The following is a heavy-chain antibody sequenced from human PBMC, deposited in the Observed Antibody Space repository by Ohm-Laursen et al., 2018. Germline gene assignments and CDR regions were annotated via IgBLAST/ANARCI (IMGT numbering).Heavy chain of an antibody. CDR1: GFTFDDYA. J-gene: IGHJ3*02. CDR3: ARKGLNSRAFDI. CDR2: ISWNRGSI. D-gene: IGHD2/OR15-2a*01. V-gene: IGHV3-9*01. Sequence: SLRLSCSASGFTFDDYAMHWVRQAPGKGLEWVSGISWNRGSIGYADSVKGRFTISRDNAKNSLYLQMSSLRAEDTAVYYCARKGLNSRAFDIWGQGTMVTVSS.